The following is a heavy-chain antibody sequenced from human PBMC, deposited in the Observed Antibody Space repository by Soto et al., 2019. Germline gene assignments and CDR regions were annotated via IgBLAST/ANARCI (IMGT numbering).Heavy chain of an antibody. CDR1: GGSISSSSYY. V-gene: IGHV4-39*01. CDR3: ARLGVIFGVVISPLIDYYYGMDV. D-gene: IGHD3-3*01. CDR2: IYYSGST. Sequence: SETLSLTCTVSGGSISSSSYYWGWIRQPPGKGLEWIGSIYYSGSTYYNPSLKSRVTISVDTSKNQFSLKLSTVTAAEKAVYYCARLGVIFGVVISPLIDYYYGMDVWGQGTTVTVSS. J-gene: IGHJ6*02.